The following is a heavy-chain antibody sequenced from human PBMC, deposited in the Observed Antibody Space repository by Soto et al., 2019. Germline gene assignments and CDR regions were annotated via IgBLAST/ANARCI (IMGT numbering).Heavy chain of an antibody. V-gene: IGHV3-21*01. CDR3: ARDTGYCSDGICYPPRAFDV. J-gene: IGHJ3*01. CDR2: ISSSGSYK. CDR1: GFSFNTYT. Sequence: EVHVMESGGGLVQPGGSLRLSCAASGFSFNTYTMNWFRQAPGKGLDWVSSISSSGSYKYYGDSVKGRFTISRDNAKNSVYLQMNNLKVDETVVYYCARDTGYCSDGICYPPRAFDVWGQGTVVTVS. D-gene: IGHD2-15*01.